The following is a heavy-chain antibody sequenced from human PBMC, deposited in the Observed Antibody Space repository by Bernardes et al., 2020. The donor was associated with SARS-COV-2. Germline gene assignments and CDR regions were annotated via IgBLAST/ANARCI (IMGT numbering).Heavy chain of an antibody. V-gene: IGHV4-34*01. D-gene: IGHD2-15*01. CDR1: GGSLSGYY. CDR3: ARAVGGIWYFDL. J-gene: IGHJ2*01. CDR2: INYNGST. Sequence: SESLSLTCAVYGGSLSGYYWNWIRQPPGKGLEWIGEINYNGSTNYNPSPKSRVTISVDTYTNKFSLKLISVPGADTAVYYCARAVGGIWYFDLWGRGTLVTVSS.